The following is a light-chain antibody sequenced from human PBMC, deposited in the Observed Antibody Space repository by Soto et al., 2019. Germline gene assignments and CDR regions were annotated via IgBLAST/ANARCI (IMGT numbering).Light chain of an antibody. CDR2: DAS. V-gene: IGKV1-5*01. CDR3: LQYSSHSWT. Sequence: IQMTQSPSSLSPSVGDRVTITFLASRSISDWLAWYQQKPGKVPELLIFDASNLKSGVSSRFSGSGSGTEFTLTISRLQPDDVATYYCLQYSSHSWTFGQGTKVDI. J-gene: IGKJ1*01. CDR1: RSISDW.